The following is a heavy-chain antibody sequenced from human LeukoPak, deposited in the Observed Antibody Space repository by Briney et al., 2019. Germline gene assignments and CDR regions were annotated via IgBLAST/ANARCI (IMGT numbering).Heavy chain of an antibody. V-gene: IGHV3-53*01. CDR2: IYSSGST. J-gene: IGHJ3*02. D-gene: IGHD4-11*01. Sequence: GGSLRLSCEISGFTVGSTYMSWVRQAPGKGLEWISVIYSSGSTYYEDSVKGRFTISRDHSKNMVYLQLNNLRVEDTATYFCVRGPGYSNYAGDDAFNIWGQGTVVTVSS. CDR3: VRGPGYSNYAGDDAFNI. CDR1: GFTVGSTY.